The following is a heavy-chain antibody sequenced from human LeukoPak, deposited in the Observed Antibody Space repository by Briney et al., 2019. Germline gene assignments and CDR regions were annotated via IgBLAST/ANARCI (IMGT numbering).Heavy chain of an antibody. V-gene: IGHV3-66*01. CDR1: GFTVSSNY. D-gene: IGHD2-15*01. Sequence: PGGSLRLSCAASGFTVSSNYMSWVGQAPGKGLEWVSVIYSGGSTYYADSVKGRFTISRDNSKNTLYLQMNSLRAEDTAVYYCARDGRGYCSGGSCYPYYYYGMDVWGQGTTVTVSS. J-gene: IGHJ6*02. CDR2: IYSGGST. CDR3: ARDGRGYCSGGSCYPYYYYGMDV.